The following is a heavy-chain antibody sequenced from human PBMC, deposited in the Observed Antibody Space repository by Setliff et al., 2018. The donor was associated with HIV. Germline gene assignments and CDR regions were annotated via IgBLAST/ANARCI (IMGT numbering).Heavy chain of an antibody. CDR3: ARSTVGAGASFP. J-gene: IGHJ5*02. D-gene: IGHD1-26*01. CDR2: INHSGST. Sequence: PSETLSLTCAVYGGSFSGYYWSWMRQPPGKGLEWIGEINHSGSTTYNPPLKSGVIISVDTSKNQFSLKLSSVTAADTAVYYCARSTVGAGASFPWGRGILVTVSS. CDR1: GGSFSGYY. V-gene: IGHV4-34*01.